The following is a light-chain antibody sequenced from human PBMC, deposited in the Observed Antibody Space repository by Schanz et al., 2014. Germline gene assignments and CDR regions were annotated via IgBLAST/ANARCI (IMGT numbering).Light chain of an antibody. CDR3: QSYDSSLSAWV. J-gene: IGLJ3*02. CDR1: SSNIGAGYN. CDR2: LNN. Sequence: QSVLTQPPSVSGAPGQRVTISCTGSSSNIGAGYNVHWYLQLPGTAPKLLIYLNNNRPSGVPDRFSGSKSGTSASLAITGLQPEDEADYYCQSYDSSLSAWVFGGGTKLTVL. V-gene: IGLV1-40*01.